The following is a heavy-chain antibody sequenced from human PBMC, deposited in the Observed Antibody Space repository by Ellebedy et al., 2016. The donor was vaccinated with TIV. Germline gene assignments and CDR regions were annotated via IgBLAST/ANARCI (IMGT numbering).Heavy chain of an antibody. V-gene: IGHV3-9*01. J-gene: IGHJ4*02. CDR3: AKPLYYDSSGYYFDY. CDR2: ISWNSGTI. CDR1: GFTFDDYA. D-gene: IGHD3-22*01. Sequence: SLKISCAASGFTFDDYAMHWVRQAPGKGLEWVSRISWNSGTIDYADSVKGRFTISRDNAKNSLYLQMNSLRAEDTALYYCAKPLYYDSSGYYFDYWGQGTLVTVSS.